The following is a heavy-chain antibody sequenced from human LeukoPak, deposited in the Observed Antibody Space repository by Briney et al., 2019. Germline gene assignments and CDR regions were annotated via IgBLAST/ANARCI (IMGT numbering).Heavy chain of an antibody. CDR2: IYYSGST. J-gene: IGHJ4*02. D-gene: IGHD3-22*01. Sequence: ASETLSLTCTVSGGSISSGDYYWSWIRQPPGKGLEWIGYIYYSGSTYYNPSLKSRVTISVDTSKNQFSLKLSSVTAADTAMYYCSIYDTSGSYSDYWGQGTLVTVSS. CDR3: SIYDTSGSYSDY. CDR1: GGSISSGDYY. V-gene: IGHV4-30-4*01.